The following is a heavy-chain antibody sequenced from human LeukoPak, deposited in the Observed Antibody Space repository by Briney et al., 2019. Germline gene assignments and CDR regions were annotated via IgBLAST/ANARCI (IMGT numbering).Heavy chain of an antibody. D-gene: IGHD2-2*01. Sequence: SETLSLTCAVYGGSFSGYYWSWIRQPPGKGLEWIGVINHSGSTNYNPSLKSRVTISVDTSKNQFSLKLSSVTAADTAVYYCARALTPLDIVVVPAASPGGMDVWGQGTTVTVSS. CDR2: INHSGST. CDR1: GGSFSGYY. CDR3: ARALTPLDIVVVPAASPGGMDV. V-gene: IGHV4-34*01. J-gene: IGHJ6*02.